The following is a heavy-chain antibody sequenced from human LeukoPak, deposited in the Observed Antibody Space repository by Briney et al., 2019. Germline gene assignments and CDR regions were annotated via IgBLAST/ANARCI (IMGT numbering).Heavy chain of an antibody. J-gene: IGHJ4*02. CDR1: GASITSYY. CDR3: ARELGIRVDWLAQYYFDY. D-gene: IGHD6-19*01. CDR2: IYNYGST. Sequence: SETLSLTCTVSGASITSYYWAWIRQSPEKGLEWIGYIYNYGSTKYEPSLKSRVTMSVDTSKNQFSLKLSSVTAADTAVYYCARELGIRVDWLAQYYFDYWGQGTLVTVSS. V-gene: IGHV4-59*12.